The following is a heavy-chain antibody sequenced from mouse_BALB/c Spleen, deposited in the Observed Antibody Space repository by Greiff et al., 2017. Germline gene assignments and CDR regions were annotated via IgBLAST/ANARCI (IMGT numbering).Heavy chain of an antibody. CDR2: INSNGGST. J-gene: IGHJ4*01. CDR3: AREGRYDLYYYAMDY. CDR1: GFTFSSYG. V-gene: IGHV5-6-3*01. Sequence: EVQVVESGGGLVQPGGSLKLSCAASGFTFSSYGMSWVRQTPDKRLELVATINSNGGSTYYPDSVKGRFTISRDNAKNTLYLQMSSLKSEDTAMYYCAREGRYDLYYYAMDYWGQGTSVTVSS. D-gene: IGHD2-14*01.